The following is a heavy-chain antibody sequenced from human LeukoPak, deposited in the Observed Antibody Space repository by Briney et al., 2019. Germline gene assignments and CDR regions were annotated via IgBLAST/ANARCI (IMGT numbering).Heavy chain of an antibody. CDR2: ISYDGSNG. CDR3: AKDSWYCSGGSCYSFDY. Sequence: GSLRLSCAASGFTFSTYGMHWVRQAPGKGPEWVAVISYDGSNGYYADSVKGRFTISRDNSKNTLYLQMSSLRAEDTAVYFCAKDSWYCSGGSCYSFDYWGQGTLVTVSS. V-gene: IGHV3-30*18. J-gene: IGHJ4*02. D-gene: IGHD2-15*01. CDR1: GFTFSTYG.